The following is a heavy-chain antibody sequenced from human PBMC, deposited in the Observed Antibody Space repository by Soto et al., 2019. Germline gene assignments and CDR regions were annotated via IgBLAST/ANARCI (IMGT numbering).Heavy chain of an antibody. J-gene: IGHJ4*02. Sequence: QVQRVQSGAEVKKPGASVKVSCKASGYTFSNYAMHWVRQAPGQSLEWMGWINAGNGNTKYSQKFQGRVTITRDTSASTAHRELSSLRSEDTAVYYCSRNAVGTYHFDYWGQGALVTVSS. CDR1: GYTFSNYA. V-gene: IGHV1-3*01. CDR3: SRNAVGTYHFDY. D-gene: IGHD1-1*01. CDR2: INAGNGNT.